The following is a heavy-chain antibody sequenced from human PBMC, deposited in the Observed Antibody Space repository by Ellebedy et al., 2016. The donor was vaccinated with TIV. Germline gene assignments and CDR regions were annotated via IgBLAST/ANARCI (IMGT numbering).Heavy chain of an antibody. CDR3: VKMAAMSSYFSFHL. Sequence: MPSETLSLTCNVSGDSIRSFYWSRVRQSPGKGLEWIGYVHSSWVANYNPSLENRVTMFVDTSKNQISLKLGSVTDADPAVYYCVKMAAMSSYFSFHLWGRGTLVTVSS. CDR1: GDSIRSFY. V-gene: IGHV4-59*03. CDR2: VHSSWVA. D-gene: IGHD5-24*01. J-gene: IGHJ2*01.